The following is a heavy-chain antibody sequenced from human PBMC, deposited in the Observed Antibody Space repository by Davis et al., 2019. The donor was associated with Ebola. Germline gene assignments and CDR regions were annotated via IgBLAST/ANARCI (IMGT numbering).Heavy chain of an antibody. CDR1: GGSISSYY. V-gene: IGHV4-59*01. CDR2: IYYSGST. J-gene: IGHJ5*02. Sequence: MPSETLSLTCTVSGGSISSYYWSWIRQPPGKGLEWIGYIYYSGSTNYNPSLKSRVTISVDTSKNQFSLKLSAVTAADTAVYYCARTGRYSSSWAPNWFDPWGQGTLVTVSS. D-gene: IGHD6-13*01. CDR3: ARTGRYSSSWAPNWFDP.